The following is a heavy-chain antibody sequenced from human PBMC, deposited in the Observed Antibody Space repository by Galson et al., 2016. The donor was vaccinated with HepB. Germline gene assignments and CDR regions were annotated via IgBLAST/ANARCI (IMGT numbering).Heavy chain of an antibody. CDR1: GFTFSDYY. CDR2: ISGSGMTT. CDR3: ARDSAASRVEGYFSYNMEV. Sequence: SLRLSCAASGFTFSDYYMGWIRQAPGKGLEWVSYISGSGMTTYYADSVLRRFTVSRDNSKNSVFLEMTGLRADDTAIYYCARDSAASRVEGYFSYNMEVWGQGTAVTVSS. J-gene: IGHJ6*03. D-gene: IGHD3-3*01. V-gene: IGHV3-11*01.